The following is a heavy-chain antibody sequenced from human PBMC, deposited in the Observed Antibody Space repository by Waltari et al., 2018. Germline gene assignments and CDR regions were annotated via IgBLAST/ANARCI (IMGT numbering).Heavy chain of an antibody. V-gene: IGHV3-21*01. CDR1: GFTFRNYS. Sequence: EVQLVESGGGLVKPGGSLRLSCAASGFTFRNYSMNWVRQAPGKGLEGVSSISSRSTYIDYTESVKGRFTISRDNAKNSLYLQMNSLRAEDTAVYYCARDGSYWGQGTLVTVSS. CDR2: ISSRSTYI. CDR3: ARDGSY. J-gene: IGHJ4*02.